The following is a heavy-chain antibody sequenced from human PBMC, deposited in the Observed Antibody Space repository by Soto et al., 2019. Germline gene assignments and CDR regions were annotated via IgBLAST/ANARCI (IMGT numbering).Heavy chain of an antibody. CDR1: GGSISSGDYY. J-gene: IGHJ4*02. Sequence: SETLSLTCTVSGGSISSGDYYWSWIRQHPGKGLEWIGYIYYSGSTHYSSSLKSRVSMSIDTSKNQFPLKLTSVTAADTAVYYCARLSSIDSSGYYLDYWGQGTLVTVSS. CDR3: ARLSSIDSSGYYLDY. CDR2: IYYSGST. V-gene: IGHV4-31*03. D-gene: IGHD3-22*01.